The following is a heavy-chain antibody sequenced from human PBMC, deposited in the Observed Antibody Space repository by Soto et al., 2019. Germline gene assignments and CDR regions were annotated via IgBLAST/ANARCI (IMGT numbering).Heavy chain of an antibody. J-gene: IGHJ5*02. CDR1: GGSFSGYY. D-gene: IGHD3-3*01. CDR2: INHSGST. V-gene: IGHV4-34*01. Sequence: PSETLSLTCAVYGGSFSGYYWSWIRQPPGKGLEWTGEINHSGSTNYNPSLKSRVTISVDTSKNQFSLKLSSVTAADTAVYYCARIRITIFGVVRPWFDPWGQGTLVTVSS. CDR3: ARIRITIFGVVRPWFDP.